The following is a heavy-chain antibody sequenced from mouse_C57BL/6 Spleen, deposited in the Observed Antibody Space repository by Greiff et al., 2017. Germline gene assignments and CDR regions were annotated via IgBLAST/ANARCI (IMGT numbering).Heavy chain of an antibody. CDR2: IDPENGDT. J-gene: IGHJ3*01. CDR3: TTIYYYGSSSFAY. Sequence: ELQLQQSGAELVRPGASVQLSCTASGFNIKDDYMHWVKQRPEQGLEWIGWIDPENGDTEYASKFQGKATITADTSSNTAYLQLSSLTSEDTAVYYCTTIYYYGSSSFAYWGQGTLVTVSA. D-gene: IGHD1-1*01. CDR1: GFNIKDDY. V-gene: IGHV14-4*01.